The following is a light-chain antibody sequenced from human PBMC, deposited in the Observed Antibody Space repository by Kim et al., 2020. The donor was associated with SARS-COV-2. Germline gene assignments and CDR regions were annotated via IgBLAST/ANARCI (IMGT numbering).Light chain of an antibody. CDR3: QQYDNLLLT. Sequence: DIQMTQSPSSLSASVGDRVTITCQASQDISNYLNWYQQKPGKAPKLLIYDASNLETGVPSRFSGSGSGTDFTFTISSLQPEDIATYYCQQYDNLLLTFGQGTKVDIK. J-gene: IGKJ1*01. CDR1: QDISNY. CDR2: DAS. V-gene: IGKV1-33*01.